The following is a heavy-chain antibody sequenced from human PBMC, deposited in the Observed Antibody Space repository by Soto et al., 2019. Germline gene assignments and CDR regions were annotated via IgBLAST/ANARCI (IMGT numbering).Heavy chain of an antibody. D-gene: IGHD6-6*01. Sequence: SETLSLTCTVSGGSISSGGYYWSWIRQHPGKGLEWIGYIYYSGSTYYNPSLKSRVTISVDTSKNQFSLKLSSVTAADTAVYYCARESVAHNPEYSSSSWYNWFDPWGQGTLVTVS. CDR2: IYYSGST. CDR1: GGSISSGGYY. J-gene: IGHJ5*02. CDR3: ARESVAHNPEYSSSSWYNWFDP. V-gene: IGHV4-31*03.